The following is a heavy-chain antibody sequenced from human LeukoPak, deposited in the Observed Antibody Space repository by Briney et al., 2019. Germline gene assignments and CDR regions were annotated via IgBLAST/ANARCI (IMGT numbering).Heavy chain of an antibody. V-gene: IGHV3-33*01. CDR2: IWYDGSNK. CDR3: ARDGSGTRYYYMDV. Sequence: PGRSLRLSCAASGFTFSSYGMHWVRQAPGKGLEWVAVIWYDGSNKYYADSVKGRFTIYRYNSKNTLYLQMKSLRAEDTAVYYCARDGSGTRYYYMDVWGKGTTVTVSS. CDR1: GFTFSSYG. D-gene: IGHD3-10*01. J-gene: IGHJ6*03.